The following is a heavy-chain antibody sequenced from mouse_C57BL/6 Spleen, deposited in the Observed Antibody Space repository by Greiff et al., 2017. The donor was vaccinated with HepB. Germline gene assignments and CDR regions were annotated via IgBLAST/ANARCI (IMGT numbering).Heavy chain of an antibody. Sequence: VKLMESGPELVKPGASVKISCKASGYAFSSSWMNWVKQRPGKGLEWIGRIYPGDGDTNYNGKFKGKATLTADKSSSTAYMQLSSLTSEDSAVYFCARSSGGDGSSLDYWGQGTTLTVSS. CDR3: ARSSGGDGSSLDY. V-gene: IGHV1-82*01. D-gene: IGHD1-1*01. CDR2: IYPGDGDT. CDR1: GYAFSSSW. J-gene: IGHJ2*01.